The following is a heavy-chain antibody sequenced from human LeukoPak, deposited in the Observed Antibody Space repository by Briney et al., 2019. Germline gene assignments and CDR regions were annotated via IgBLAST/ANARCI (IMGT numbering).Heavy chain of an antibody. D-gene: IGHD4-17*01. CDR1: GYSFPGFY. CDR3: ARVFNGDYFDY. J-gene: IGHJ4*02. CDR2: INPNSGDT. V-gene: IGHV1-2*02. Sequence: ASVKVSCKASGYSFPGFYIHWLRQAPGQGLEWMGWINPNSGDTDYARNFQGRVTMTRDTSITTAYMEVSRLKSDDTAVYCCARVFNGDYFDYWGQGSLVTVSS.